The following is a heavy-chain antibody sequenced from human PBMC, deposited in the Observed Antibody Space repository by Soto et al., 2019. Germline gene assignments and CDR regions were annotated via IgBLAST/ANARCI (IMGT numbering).Heavy chain of an antibody. J-gene: IGHJ4*02. D-gene: IGHD2-15*01. CDR2: IWYDGSNK. CDR3: ARSAVVTSRSPFDY. Sequence: GGSLRLSCAASGLTFSSYGMHWVRQAPGKGLEWVAVIWYDGSNKYYADSVKGRFTISRDNSKNTLYLQMNSLRAEDTAVYYCARSAVVTSRSPFDYWGQGTLVTVSS. V-gene: IGHV3-33*01. CDR1: GLTFSSYG.